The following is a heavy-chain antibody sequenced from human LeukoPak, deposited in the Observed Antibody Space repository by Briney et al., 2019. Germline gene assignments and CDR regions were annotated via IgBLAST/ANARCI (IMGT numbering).Heavy chain of an antibody. CDR2: IYHSGST. CDR3: ASSMVGNQFDH. CDR1: GGSISSGGYS. J-gene: IGHJ4*02. V-gene: IGHV4-30-2*01. D-gene: IGHD3-10*02. Sequence: PSETLSLTCAVSGGSISSGGYSWSWIRQPPGKGLEWIGYIYHSGSTYYNPSLKSRVTISVDRSKNQFSLKLSSVTAADTAVYYCASSMVGNQFDHWGQGTLVTVST.